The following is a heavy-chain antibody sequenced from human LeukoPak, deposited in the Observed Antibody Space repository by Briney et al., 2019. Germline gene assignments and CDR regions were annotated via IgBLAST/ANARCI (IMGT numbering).Heavy chain of an antibody. Sequence: GRSLRLSCAASGFNFDGFALFWVRQAPGQGLEYVSGINWNSGSVDYADPVKGRFTTSRDNAKNSLYLQMNSLRVEDTALYYCAKGTGGYYGPFDSWGQGTLVTVSS. CDR2: INWNSGSV. CDR1: GFNFDGFA. J-gene: IGHJ4*02. D-gene: IGHD3-22*01. V-gene: IGHV3-9*01. CDR3: AKGTGGYYGPFDS.